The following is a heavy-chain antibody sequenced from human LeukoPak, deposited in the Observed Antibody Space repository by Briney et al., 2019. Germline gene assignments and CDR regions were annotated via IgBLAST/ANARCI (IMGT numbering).Heavy chain of an antibody. CDR1: GYTFTSYY. CDR3: ARGSRLGGSSGYYPDY. Sequence: ASVKVSCKASGYTFTSYYMHWVRQAPGQGLEWMGIINPSGGSTSYAQKFQGRVTMTRDTSTSTVYMELSSLRSEDTAVYYCARGSRLGGSSGYYPDYWGQGTLVTVSS. J-gene: IGHJ4*02. CDR2: INPSGGST. D-gene: IGHD3-22*01. V-gene: IGHV1-46*01.